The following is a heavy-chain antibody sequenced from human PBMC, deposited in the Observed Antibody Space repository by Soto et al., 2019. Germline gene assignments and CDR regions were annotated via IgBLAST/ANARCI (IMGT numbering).Heavy chain of an antibody. J-gene: IGHJ6*02. CDR3: ARDQFGHYDIFGTYYYYGMDV. CDR2: IYYSGST. D-gene: IGHD3-9*01. CDR1: GGSIISYY. Sequence: RASETLSLTCTVSGGSIISYYLSWIRQPPGKGLEWIGYIYYSGSTNYNPSLKSRVTISVDTSKNQFSLKLSSVTAADTAVYYCARDQFGHYDIFGTYYYYGMDVWGQGTTVTVSS. V-gene: IGHV4-59*01.